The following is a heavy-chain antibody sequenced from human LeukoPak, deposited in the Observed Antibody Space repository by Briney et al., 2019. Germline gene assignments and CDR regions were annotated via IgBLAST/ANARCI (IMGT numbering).Heavy chain of an antibody. D-gene: IGHD5-12*01. J-gene: IGHJ4*02. CDR1: GFTFSDAW. V-gene: IGHV3-15*04. CDR2: IESKTDGGTT. CDR3: ITLRRGY. Sequence: GGSLRLSCAASGFTFSDAWMSWVRQAPGKGLEWVGRIESKTDGGTTDYAAPVKGRFTISRDDLRNMVSLQMNSLKTEDTAVYYCITLRRGYWGQGTLVTVSS.